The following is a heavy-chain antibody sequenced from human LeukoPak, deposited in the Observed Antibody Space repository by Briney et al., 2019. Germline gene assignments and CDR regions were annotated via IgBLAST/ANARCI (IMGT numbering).Heavy chain of an antibody. V-gene: IGHV4-59*12. J-gene: IGHJ4*02. CDR3: ARAKGGGSYAYFDY. CDR2: IYHSGST. D-gene: IGHD3-16*01. CDR1: GGSISSYY. Sequence: SETLSLTCTVSGGSISSYYWSWIRQPPGKGLEWIGYIYHSGSTYYNPSLKSRVTISVDRSKNQFSLKLSSVTAADTAVYYCARAKGGGSYAYFDYGGRGTLVTVPS.